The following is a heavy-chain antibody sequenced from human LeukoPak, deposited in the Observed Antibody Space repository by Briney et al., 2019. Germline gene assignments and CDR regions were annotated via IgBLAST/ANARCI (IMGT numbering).Heavy chain of an antibody. J-gene: IGHJ4*02. Sequence: SSETLSLTCAVYGGSLSGYYWSWIRQPAGKGLEWIGRIYTSGSTHYNPSLKSRVTISVDTSKNQFSLKLSSVTAADTAVYYCARGDSSGYYYVKDYWGQGTLVTVSS. CDR1: GGSLSGYY. D-gene: IGHD3-22*01. V-gene: IGHV4-59*10. CDR3: ARGDSSGYYYVKDY. CDR2: IYTSGST.